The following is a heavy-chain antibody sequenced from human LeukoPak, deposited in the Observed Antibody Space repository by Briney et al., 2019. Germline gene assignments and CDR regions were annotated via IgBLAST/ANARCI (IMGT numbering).Heavy chain of an antibody. J-gene: IGHJ4*02. Sequence: GGSLRLSCAVSGITLINYGMTWVRQAPGKGLEWVADISDTGGRTNYADSVKGRFTISRDNPKNTLYLQMNSLRAEDTAVYFCAKRGVVIRVILVGFHKEAYYFDSWGQGALVTVSS. CDR1: GITLINYG. CDR2: ISDTGGRT. CDR3: AKRGVVIRVILVGFHKEAYYFDS. D-gene: IGHD3-22*01. V-gene: IGHV3-23*01.